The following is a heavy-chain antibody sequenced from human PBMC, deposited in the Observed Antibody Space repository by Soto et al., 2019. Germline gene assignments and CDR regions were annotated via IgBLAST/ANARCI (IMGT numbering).Heavy chain of an antibody. CDR2: IYSTGTT. CDR1: GVSVSHYY. Sequence: SETLSLTCTVSGVSVSHYYWSWIRQPPGKGLEWIGYIYSTGTTSYNPSLESRVTISIDSSKNLFSLKLISVTAADTAVYYCARVAGTTNYWGQGILVTVS. J-gene: IGHJ4*02. D-gene: IGHD1-7*01. V-gene: IGHV4-59*02. CDR3: ARVAGTTNY.